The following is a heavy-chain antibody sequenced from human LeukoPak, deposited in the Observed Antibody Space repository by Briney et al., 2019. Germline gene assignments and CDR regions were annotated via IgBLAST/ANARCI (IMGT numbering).Heavy chain of an antibody. Sequence: GGSLRLSCAASGIIFEDYTIHWVRQAPGKGLQWLSGINWNSVKIGYVDSVKGRFTISRDNAKNSLYLQMNSLRAEDTAVYYCAELGITMIGGVWGKGTTVTISS. CDR3: AELGITMIGGV. CDR2: INWNSVKI. J-gene: IGHJ6*04. V-gene: IGHV3-9*01. CDR1: GIIFEDYT. D-gene: IGHD3-10*02.